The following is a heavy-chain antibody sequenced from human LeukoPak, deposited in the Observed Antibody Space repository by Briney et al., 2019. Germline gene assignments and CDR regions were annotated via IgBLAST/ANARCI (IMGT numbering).Heavy chain of an antibody. Sequence: SQTLSLTCTVSGGSISSGYYYWSWIRQPPGKGLEYIGYIYYGGTYYNPSLKSRVTISVDTSKNQFSLRLSSVTAADTAVYYCARGTWSSSIDYWGQGTLVTVSS. J-gene: IGHJ4*02. CDR2: IYYGGT. CDR1: GGSISSGYYY. CDR3: ARGTWSSSIDY. D-gene: IGHD6-6*01. V-gene: IGHV4-30-4*01.